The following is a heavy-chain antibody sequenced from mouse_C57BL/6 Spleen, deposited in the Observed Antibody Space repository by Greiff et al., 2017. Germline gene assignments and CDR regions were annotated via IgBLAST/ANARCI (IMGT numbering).Heavy chain of an antibody. CDR3: ARPGAGPWFAY. CDR1: GFTFSDYG. Sequence: EVKLVESGGGLVKPGGSLKLSCAASGFTFSDYGMHWVRQAPEKGLEWVAYISSGSSTIYYADTVKGRFTISRDNAKNTLFLQMTSLRSEDTAMYYGARPGAGPWFAYWGQGTLVTVSA. CDR2: ISSGSSTI. V-gene: IGHV5-17*01. J-gene: IGHJ3*01. D-gene: IGHD3-3*01.